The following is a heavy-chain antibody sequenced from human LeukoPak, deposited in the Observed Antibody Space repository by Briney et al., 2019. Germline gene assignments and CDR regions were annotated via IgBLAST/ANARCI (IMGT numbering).Heavy chain of an antibody. CDR2: ISAYNGNT. CDR1: XYTFXXXG. Sequence: VSCKXXXYTFXXXGISWVRQAPGQGLEWMGWISAYNGNTNYAQKLQGRVTMTTDTSTSTAYMELRSLRSDDTAVYYCTIVGATTYFDYWGQGTLVTVSS. V-gene: IGHV1-18*01. D-gene: IGHD1-26*01. CDR3: TIVGATTYFDY. J-gene: IGHJ4*02.